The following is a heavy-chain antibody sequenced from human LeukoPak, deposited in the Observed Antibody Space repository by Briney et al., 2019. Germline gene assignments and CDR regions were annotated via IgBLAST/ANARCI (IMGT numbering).Heavy chain of an antibody. CDR2: ISSGSRFI. CDR1: GFTFTSYT. CDR3: ARSAVGTTTPLSY. V-gene: IGHV3-21*06. J-gene: IGHJ4*02. Sequence: GGSLRLSCAASGFTFTSYTMNWVRQAPGKGLEWVSLISSGSRFIYYADSVKGRFTISRDNAKNILYLQMNSLRVEDTAIYFCARSAVGTTTPLSYWDQGALVTVSS. D-gene: IGHD1-26*01.